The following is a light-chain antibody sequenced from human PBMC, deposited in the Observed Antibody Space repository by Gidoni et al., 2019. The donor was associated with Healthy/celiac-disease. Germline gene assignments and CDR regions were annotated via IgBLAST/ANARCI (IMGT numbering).Light chain of an antibody. CDR2: DDS. J-gene: IGLJ2*01. Sequence: STVLTQPPPGSAPPGQTARITCGGNNIGSKSVHWYQQKPGQAPVLVVYDDSDRPSGIPERFSGSNSGNTATLTISRVEAGDEADYYCQVWDSSSDHVVFGGGTKLTVL. CDR3: QVWDSSSDHVV. V-gene: IGLV3-21*02. CDR1: NIGSKS.